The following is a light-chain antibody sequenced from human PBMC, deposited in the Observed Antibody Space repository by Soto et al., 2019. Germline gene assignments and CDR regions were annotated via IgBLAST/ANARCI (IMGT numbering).Light chain of an antibody. CDR3: QQRGNWPRIT. V-gene: IGKV1-5*01. CDR1: QSISSW. Sequence: DIQRTQSPSTLSASVGDRVTITCRASQSISSWLAWYQQKPWKAHKLLIYAASTLQSGVPSRFSGSGSGTDFTLTIGSLEPEDFAVYYGQQRGNWPRITFGQGTRLEIK. J-gene: IGKJ5*01. CDR2: AAS.